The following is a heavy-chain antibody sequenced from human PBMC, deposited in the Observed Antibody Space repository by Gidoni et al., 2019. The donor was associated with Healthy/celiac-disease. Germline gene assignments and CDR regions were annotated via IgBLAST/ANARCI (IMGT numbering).Heavy chain of an antibody. CDR1: GYSFTSYW. D-gene: IGHD5-12*01. CDR3: ARQSIVAPEGGFDY. Sequence: EVQLVQSGAEGKKPGESLRISSKGGGYSFTSYWISWVRQMPGKGLEWMGRIDPSASYTNYSPSFHGHVPISAAKSISTAYLPWSSLKASDTAMYYCARQSIVAPEGGFDYWGQGTLVTVSS. V-gene: IGHV5-10-1*03. CDR2: IDPSASYT. J-gene: IGHJ4*02.